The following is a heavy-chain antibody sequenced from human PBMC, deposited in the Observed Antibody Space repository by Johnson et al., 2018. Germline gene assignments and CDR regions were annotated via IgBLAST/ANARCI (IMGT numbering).Heavy chain of an antibody. J-gene: IGHJ4*02. CDR2: ISSSGANI. D-gene: IGHD3-22*01. V-gene: IGHV3-11*01. Sequence: QVQLVQSGGGLVKXGGSLRLXCAGSGFTFSDYNMNWIRQAPGQGLEWIASISSSGANIYYGDSVTGRFTISRDNAINSLFLPINSLRVDDTALYYRARRKKCGSYDSSGCDYWGQGTLVIVSS. CDR3: ARRKKCGSYDSSGCDY. CDR1: GFTFSDYN.